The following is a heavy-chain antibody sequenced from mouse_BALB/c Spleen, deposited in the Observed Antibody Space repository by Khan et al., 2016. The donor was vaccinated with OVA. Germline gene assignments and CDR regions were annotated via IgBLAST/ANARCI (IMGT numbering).Heavy chain of an antibody. V-gene: IGHV3-8*02. J-gene: IGHJ3*01. D-gene: IGHD2-14*01. CDR2: IIYTGYT. CDR3: ARSTYRYAFVY. CDR1: GDSITTGY. Sequence: EVELVESGPSLVKPSQTLSLTCSVTGDSITTGYWNWIRKFPGNKLEYMGYIIYTGYTYYNPSLTSRISITRHTSNNQYYLQLNSVTDEDTATYYCARSTYRYAFVYWGQGTLVTVSA.